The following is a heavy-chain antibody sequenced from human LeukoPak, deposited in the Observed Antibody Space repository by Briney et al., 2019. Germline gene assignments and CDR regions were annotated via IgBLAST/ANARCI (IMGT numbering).Heavy chain of an antibody. D-gene: IGHD6-13*01. V-gene: IGHV3-30*03. CDR3: ARTTRGSSWYDFDY. J-gene: IGHJ4*02. Sequence: GSLRLSCAASGFTFSSYGMHWVRQAPGKGLEWVAVISYDGSNKYYADSVKGRFTISRDNAKNSLYLQMNSLRAEDTAVYYCARTTRGSSWYDFDYWGQGTLVTVSS. CDR1: GFTFSSYG. CDR2: ISYDGSNK.